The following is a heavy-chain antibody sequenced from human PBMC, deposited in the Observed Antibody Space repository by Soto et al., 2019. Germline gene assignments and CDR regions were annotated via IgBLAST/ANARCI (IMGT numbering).Heavy chain of an antibody. CDR2: IDPSDSYT. V-gene: IGHV5-10-1*01. CDR1: GYSFTSYW. D-gene: IGHD3-10*01. J-gene: IGHJ6*02. CDR3: ARSLLWFGETPGMDV. Sequence: PGESLKISCKGSGYSFTSYWISWVRQMPGKGLEWMGRIDPSDSYTNYSPSFQGHVTISADKSISTAYLQWSSLKASDTAMYYCARSLLWFGETPGMDVWGQGTTVTVSS.